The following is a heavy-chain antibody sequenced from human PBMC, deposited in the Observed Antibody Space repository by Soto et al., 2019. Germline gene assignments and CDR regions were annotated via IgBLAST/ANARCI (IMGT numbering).Heavy chain of an antibody. Sequence: SETLSLTCTVSGGSISSGGYYWSWIRQHPGKGLEWIGYIYYSGSTYYNPSLKSRVTISVDTSKNQFSLKLSSVTAADTAVYYCATCTSCTTYSYYYMDVWGKGTTVTVSS. CDR2: IYYSGST. V-gene: IGHV4-31*03. D-gene: IGHD2-2*01. J-gene: IGHJ6*03. CDR3: ATCTSCTTYSYYYMDV. CDR1: GGSISSGGYY.